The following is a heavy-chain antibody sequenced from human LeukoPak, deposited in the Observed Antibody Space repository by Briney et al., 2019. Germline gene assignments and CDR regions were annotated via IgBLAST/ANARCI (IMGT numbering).Heavy chain of an antibody. CDR1: GFTFSNYN. D-gene: IGHD4-17*01. V-gene: IGHV3-48*02. J-gene: IGHJ4*02. CDR2: ISRGSSSI. CDR3: ARGATVTSPFDY. Sequence: GGSLRLSCAASGFTFSNYNMNWVRQAPGKGLEWVSKISRGSSSIYYADSVKGRFTISRDNARNSVFLQMNSLRDEDTAVYYCARGATVTSPFDYWGQGTLVTVSS.